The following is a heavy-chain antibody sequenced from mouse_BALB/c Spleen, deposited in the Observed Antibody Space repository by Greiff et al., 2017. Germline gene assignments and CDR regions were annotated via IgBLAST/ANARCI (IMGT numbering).Heavy chain of an antibody. CDR2: IDPANGNT. CDR3: AVYDGYYDDYAMDY. D-gene: IGHD2-3*01. Sequence: EVQLKESGAELVKPGASVKLSCTASGFNFKDTYMHWVKQRPEQGLEWIGRIDPANGNTKYDPKFQGKATITADTSSNTAYLQLSSLTSEDTAVYYCAVYDGYYDDYAMDYWGQGTSVTVSS. CDR1: GFNFKDTY. J-gene: IGHJ4*01. V-gene: IGHV14-3*02.